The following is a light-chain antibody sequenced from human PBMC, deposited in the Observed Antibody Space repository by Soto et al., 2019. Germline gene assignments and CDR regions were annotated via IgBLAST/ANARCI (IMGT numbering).Light chain of an antibody. CDR3: PKYRSSPYT. Sequence: EIVLTQSPATLSFSPGERATLSCRASQSVSSSYLSWYQQKPRQAPRLLIYGASSRATGIPDRFSGSGSGTDFNFTFRRLAPEDLAVYYCPKYRSSPYTFRQGTKVDLK. V-gene: IGKV3-20*01. CDR1: QSVSSSY. J-gene: IGKJ2*01. CDR2: GAS.